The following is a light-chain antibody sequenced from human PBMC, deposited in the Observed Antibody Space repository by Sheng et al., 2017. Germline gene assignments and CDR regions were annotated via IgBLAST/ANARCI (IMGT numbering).Light chain of an antibody. Sequence: DIQLTQSPSFLSASVGDRVTITCRASQGISTYLAWYQQKPGKAPKLLIYGGSALQSGVPSRFSGSGSGTDFTLTISSLQPEDFATYYCQQLNNYLSLTFGGGTKVDIK. CDR3: QQLNNYLSLT. CDR1: QGISTY. V-gene: IGKV1-9*01. J-gene: IGKJ4*01. CDR2: GGS.